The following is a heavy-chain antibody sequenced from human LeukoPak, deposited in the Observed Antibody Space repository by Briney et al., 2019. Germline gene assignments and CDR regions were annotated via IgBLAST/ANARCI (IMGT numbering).Heavy chain of an antibody. D-gene: IGHD3-22*01. Sequence: ASVKVSCKASGYTFTSYAMHWVRQAPGQGLEWMGWISAYNGNTNYAQKLQGRVTMTTDTSTSTAYMELRSLRSDDTAVYYCARANYYDSSGYYSNWGQGTLVTVSS. V-gene: IGHV1-18*01. CDR3: ARANYYDSSGYYSN. CDR2: ISAYNGNT. J-gene: IGHJ4*02. CDR1: GYTFTSYA.